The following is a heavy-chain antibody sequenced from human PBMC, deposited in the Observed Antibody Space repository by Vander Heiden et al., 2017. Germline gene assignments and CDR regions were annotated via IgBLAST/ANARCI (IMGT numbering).Heavy chain of an antibody. D-gene: IGHD3-10*01. J-gene: IGHJ6*02. Sequence: QVQLVESGGGVVQPGRSLRLSCAASGFTFSRYGLHWVRQAPGKGLEWVAVIWYDGSNKYYADSVKGRFTISRDNSKNTLYLQMNSLRAEDTAVYYCARDGSGRLLLGRGDYGMDVWGQGTTVTVSS. CDR1: GFTFSRYG. V-gene: IGHV3-33*01. CDR3: ARDGSGRLLLGRGDYGMDV. CDR2: IWYDGSNK.